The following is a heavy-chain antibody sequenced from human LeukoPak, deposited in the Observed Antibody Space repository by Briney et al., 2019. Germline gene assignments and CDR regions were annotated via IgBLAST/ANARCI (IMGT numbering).Heavy chain of an antibody. J-gene: IGHJ4*02. CDR2: INHSGSN. CDR3: ARVTTVTTAPEFDY. CDR1: GGSFSVYY. V-gene: IGHV4-34*01. D-gene: IGHD4-17*01. Sequence: AETLSLTYAVYGGSFSVYYWSWIRQPPGKGRECMGEINHSGSNNHNPSLKSRVNTSVDTSKNQFSLKLSSVPAADTAVYYCARVTTVTTAPEFDYWGQATLVTASS.